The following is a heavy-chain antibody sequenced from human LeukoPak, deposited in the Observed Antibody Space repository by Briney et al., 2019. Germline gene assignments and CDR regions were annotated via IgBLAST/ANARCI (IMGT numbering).Heavy chain of an antibody. Sequence: GGSLRLSCAASGFTFSSYAMHWVRQAPGKGLEWVAVISYDGSNKYYADSVKGRFTISRDNSKNTLYLQMNSLRAEDTAVYYCARDRGYSYGYFDYWGQGNLVTVSS. CDR3: ARDRGYSYGYFDY. CDR2: ISYDGSNK. CDR1: GFTFSSYA. V-gene: IGHV3-30-3*01. J-gene: IGHJ4*02. D-gene: IGHD5-18*01.